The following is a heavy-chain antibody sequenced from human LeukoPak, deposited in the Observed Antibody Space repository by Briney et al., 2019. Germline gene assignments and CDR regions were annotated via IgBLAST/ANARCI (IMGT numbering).Heavy chain of an antibody. CDR2: ISSSSSTI. V-gene: IGHV3-48*01. CDR1: GFTFSSYS. Sequence: GGSLRLSCAASGFTFSSYSMNWVRQAPGKGLEWVSYISSSSSTIYYADSVKGRFTISRDNSKNTLYLQMNSLRAEDTAVYYCARASRYGLGWFDPWGQGTLVTVSS. J-gene: IGHJ5*02. D-gene: IGHD5-18*01. CDR3: ARASRYGLGWFDP.